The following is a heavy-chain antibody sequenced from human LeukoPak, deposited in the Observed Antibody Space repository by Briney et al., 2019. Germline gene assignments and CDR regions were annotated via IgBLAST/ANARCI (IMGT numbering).Heavy chain of an antibody. V-gene: IGHV3-7*01. D-gene: IGHD4-17*01. Sequence: GGSLRLSCAASGFTFSNYWMSWVRQAPGKGLEWVATIKQDGSEKLYVDSVKGRFTISRDNAKYSSYLQINSLRAEDTAVYFCARDKEPYGDYSYFDYWGQGTLVTVSS. CDR1: GFTFSNYW. J-gene: IGHJ4*02. CDR3: ARDKEPYGDYSYFDY. CDR2: IKQDGSEK.